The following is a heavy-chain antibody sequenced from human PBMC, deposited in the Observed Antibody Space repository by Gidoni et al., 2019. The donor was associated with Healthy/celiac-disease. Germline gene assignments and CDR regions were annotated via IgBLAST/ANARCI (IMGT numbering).Heavy chain of an antibody. CDR1: GFTFSSYA. CDR2: ISGSGGST. Sequence: EVQLLESGGGLVQPGGSLRLSCAASGFTFSSYAMSWVRQAPGKGLGWVSAISGSGGSTYYADSVKGRFTISRDNSKNTLYLQMNSLRAEDTAVYYCAKVQGGVRDYYYGMDVWGQGTTVTVSS. CDR3: AKVQGGVRDYYYGMDV. V-gene: IGHV3-23*01. J-gene: IGHJ6*02. D-gene: IGHD3-10*01.